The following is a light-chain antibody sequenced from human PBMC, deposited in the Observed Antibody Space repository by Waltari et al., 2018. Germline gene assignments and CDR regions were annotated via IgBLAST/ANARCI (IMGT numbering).Light chain of an antibody. J-gene: IGKJ1*01. CDR2: DAS. V-gene: IGKV3-20*01. CDR3: QKYGTLPAT. Sequence: DIVLTQSPGTLSVSPGARATVSCRASQSVRRTLAWYQQKPGQAPRLLIYDASTRATGVPDRFSGRGFGTDFSLTISRLEPEDVAVYYCQKYGTLPATFGQGTKVEIK. CDR1: QSVRRT.